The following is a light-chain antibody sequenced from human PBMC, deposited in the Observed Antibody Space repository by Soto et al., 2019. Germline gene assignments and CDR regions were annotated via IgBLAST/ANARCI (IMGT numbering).Light chain of an antibody. V-gene: IGKV1-5*03. CDR2: KAS. CDR1: QSISSW. J-gene: IGKJ4*01. Sequence: DIQMTQSPSTLSASVGDRVTITCRASQSISSWLAWYQQKPGKAPKLLIYKASSLESGVPSRFSGSGSVTEFTLTISSLQPDDFATYYCQHYDSYPLTFGGGTKVEIK. CDR3: QHYDSYPLT.